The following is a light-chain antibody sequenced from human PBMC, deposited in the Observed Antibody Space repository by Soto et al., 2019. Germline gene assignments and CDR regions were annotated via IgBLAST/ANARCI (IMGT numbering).Light chain of an antibody. Sequence: IQMTQSPSSLSASVGDRVTITCRASHAISNYLAWYQLKPGKVPKLLISTASTLRSGVPSRFSGGGSGTDFTLTISSLQPEDVATYYCQNYKSAPYTFGQGTKLEI. CDR2: TAS. CDR3: QNYKSAPYT. V-gene: IGKV1-27*01. J-gene: IGKJ2*01. CDR1: HAISNY.